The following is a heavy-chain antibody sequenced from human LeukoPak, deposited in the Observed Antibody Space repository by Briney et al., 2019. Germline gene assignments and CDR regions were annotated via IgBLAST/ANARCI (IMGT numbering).Heavy chain of an antibody. Sequence: SETLSLTCAVYGGSFSGYYWSWIRQPPGKGLEWIGEINHSGSTNYNPSLESRVTISVDTSKNQFSLKLSSVTAADTAVYYCARGRRHRPDYGDYPRHYGMDVWGQGTTVTVSS. CDR1: GGSFSGYY. CDR2: INHSGST. CDR3: ARGRRHRPDYGDYPRHYGMDV. J-gene: IGHJ6*02. V-gene: IGHV4-34*01. D-gene: IGHD4-17*01.